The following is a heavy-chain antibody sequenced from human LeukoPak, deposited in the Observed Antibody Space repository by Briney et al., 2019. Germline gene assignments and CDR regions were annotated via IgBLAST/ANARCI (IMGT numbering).Heavy chain of an antibody. Sequence: PGGSLRLSCAASGFTFSSYAMHWVRQAPGKGLEWVALISYDGSNKYYADSVKGRFTISRDNSKNTLYLQMNSLRAEDTAVYYCAGVYGGNSGVDYYYYGMDVWGQGTTVTVSS. CDR2: ISYDGSNK. D-gene: IGHD4-23*01. CDR1: GFTFSSYA. J-gene: IGHJ6*02. V-gene: IGHV3-30-3*01. CDR3: AGVYGGNSGVDYYYYGMDV.